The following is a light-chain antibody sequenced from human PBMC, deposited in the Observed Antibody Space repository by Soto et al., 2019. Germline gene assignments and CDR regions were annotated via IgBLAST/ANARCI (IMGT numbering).Light chain of an antibody. J-gene: IGKJ1*01. CDR1: QSVSSSY. V-gene: IGKV3-20*01. CDR2: GAS. CDR3: KQYNDWPTT. Sequence: EIVLRQSPGTLTLSPGERATLSCRASQSVSSSYLAWSQQKPGQARRLPIYGASSRATGIQDRFSGSGSGTDFTLTIRSLQSEDFAVYYCKQYNDWPTTFGQGTKVDIK.